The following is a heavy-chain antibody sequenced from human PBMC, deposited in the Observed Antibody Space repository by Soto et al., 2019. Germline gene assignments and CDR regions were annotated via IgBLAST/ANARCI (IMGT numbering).Heavy chain of an antibody. V-gene: IGHV3-66*01. J-gene: IGHJ4*02. CDR1: GYGVSYRY. CDR3: TTPSGGY. D-gene: IGHD3-10*01. Sequence: EVHLVESGGGLVQPGGSLRLSCAASGYGVSYRYMSWVRQAPGKGLEWVSVMFSDGNTFYADSVRGRFTISRDNSKNTVYLQMNSLRVEDTAVYYCTTPSGGYWGQGTLVAVSS. CDR2: MFSDGNT.